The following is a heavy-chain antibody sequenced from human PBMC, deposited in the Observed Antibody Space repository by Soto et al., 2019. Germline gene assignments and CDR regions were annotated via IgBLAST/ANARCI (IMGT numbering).Heavy chain of an antibody. J-gene: IGHJ6*02. CDR2: ISAYNGNT. CDR1: GYTFTSSG. V-gene: IGHV1-18*01. D-gene: IGHD6-19*01. CDR3: AGEGYSSGSAYYYYGMDV. Sequence: QVQLVQSGAEVKKPGDSVKVSCKASGYTFTSSGISWVRQAPGQGLEWMGWISAYNGNTNYAQKLQGRVTMTTDTSTSTAYMELRSLRSDDTAVYYCAGEGYSSGSAYYYYGMDVWGQGTTVTVSS.